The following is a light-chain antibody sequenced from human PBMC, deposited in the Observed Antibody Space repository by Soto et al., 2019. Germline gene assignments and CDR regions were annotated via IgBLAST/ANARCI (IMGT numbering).Light chain of an antibody. J-gene: IGKJ1*01. V-gene: IGKV1-39*01. CDR1: QSIYSF. CDR2: ASS. Sequence: DIQMTQSPSSLSASVGDRVTITCRASQSIYSFLHWYQQKQGKAPKLLIYASSTLQSGVPSSFSGSGSETDFTLSISSLQPDHCATYYCHQSHAARSFGQGTKVEMK. CDR3: HQSHAARS.